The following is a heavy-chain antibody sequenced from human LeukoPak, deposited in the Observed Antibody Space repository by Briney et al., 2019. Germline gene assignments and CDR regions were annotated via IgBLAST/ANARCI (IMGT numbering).Heavy chain of an antibody. D-gene: IGHD1-7*01. CDR1: GASFVGRH. Sequence: KTSQTLSLTCAVFGASFVGRHWSWIRQPPGKWLEWLGEASHAGISNYNPSLKSRASISVDTSKDQFSLTLTSVTAADTAVYYCARGRANWDYDFDYWGQGTPVTVSS. CDR3: ARGRANWDYDFDY. J-gene: IGHJ4*02. CDR2: ASHAGIS. V-gene: IGHV4-34*01.